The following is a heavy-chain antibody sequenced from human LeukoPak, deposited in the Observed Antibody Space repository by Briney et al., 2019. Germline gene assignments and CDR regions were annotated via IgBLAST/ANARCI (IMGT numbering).Heavy chain of an antibody. CDR3: ARGRRAYCSSTSCSTEDY. J-gene: IGHJ4*02. CDR1: GYTFAGFY. V-gene: IGHV1-2*02. CDR2: INPNSGGT. D-gene: IGHD2-2*01. Sequence: ASVKVSCKASGYTFAGFYMHWVRQAPGQGLEWMGWINPNSGGTNYAQKFQGRVTMTRDTSISTAYMGLSRLRSDDTAVYYCARGRRAYCSSTSCSTEDYWGQGTLVTVSS.